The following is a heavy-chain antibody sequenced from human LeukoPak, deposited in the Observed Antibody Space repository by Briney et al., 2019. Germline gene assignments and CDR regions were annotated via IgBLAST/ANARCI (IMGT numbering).Heavy chain of an antibody. CDR1: GYRFTTYW. J-gene: IGHJ4*02. CDR2: IYPGDSAT. CDR3: ARHISDCGGDCPFDS. Sequence: GESLKISCNGSGYRFTTYWIGWVRQMRGKGLEWMWIIYPGDSATRYSPSFQGQVTISADKSISTASLQWSSLKASDTAMYYCARHISDCGGDCPFDSWGQGTLVTVSS. V-gene: IGHV5-51*01. D-gene: IGHD2-21*02.